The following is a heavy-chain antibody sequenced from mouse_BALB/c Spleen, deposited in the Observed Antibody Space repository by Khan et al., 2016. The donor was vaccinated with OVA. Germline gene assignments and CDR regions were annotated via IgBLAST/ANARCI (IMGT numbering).Heavy chain of an antibody. V-gene: IGHV1-4*01. J-gene: IGHJ3*01. D-gene: IGHD2-14*01. CDR1: GYTFTSYT. CDR2: IKPSNGYT. Sequence: QVQLQQSGAELARPGASVKMSCKASGYTFTSYTIHWIKKRPGQGLEWIGYIKPSNGYTNYNQKFKDKATLNTDKSSTTAYLQLSSLTSDDSAVYNCVRDGAYHRNDGWFAYWGQGTLVTVSA. CDR3: VRDGAYHRNDGWFAY.